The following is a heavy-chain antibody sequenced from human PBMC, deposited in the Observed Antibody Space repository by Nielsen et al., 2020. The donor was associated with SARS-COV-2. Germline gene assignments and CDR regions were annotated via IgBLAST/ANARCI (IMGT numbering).Heavy chain of an antibody. J-gene: IGHJ3*02. CDR2: ISGSGGST. CDR3: ATRYDSSGYYFHDAFDI. Sequence: GESLKISCAASGFTFSSYAMSWVRQAPGKGLEWVSAISGSGGSTYYADSVKGRFTISRDNSKNTLYLQMNSLRAEDTAVYYCATRYDSSGYYFHDAFDIWGQGTMVTVSS. CDR1: GFTFSSYA. D-gene: IGHD3-22*01. V-gene: IGHV3-23*01.